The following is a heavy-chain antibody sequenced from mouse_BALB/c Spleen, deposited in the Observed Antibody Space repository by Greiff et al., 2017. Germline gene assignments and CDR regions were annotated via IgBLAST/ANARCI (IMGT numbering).Heavy chain of an antibody. CDR2: IRLKSNNYAT. D-gene: IGHD2-14*01. Sequence: EVKVEESGGGLVQPGGSMKLSCVASGFTFSNYWMNWVRQSPEKGLEWVAEIRLKSNNYATHYAESVKGRFTISRDDSKSSVYLQMNNLRAEDTGIYYCTRPDYRYEPGVWGQGTTLTVSS. V-gene: IGHV6-6*02. CDR3: TRPDYRYEPGV. J-gene: IGHJ2*01. CDR1: GFTFSNYW.